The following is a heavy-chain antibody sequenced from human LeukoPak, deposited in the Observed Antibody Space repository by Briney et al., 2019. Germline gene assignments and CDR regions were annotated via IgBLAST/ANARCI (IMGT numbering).Heavy chain of an antibody. J-gene: IGHJ4*02. CDR3: ARDYYGSGSYVPYFDY. CDR2: INPNSGGT. V-gene: IGHV1-2*02. Sequence: GASVKVSCKASGYTFTGYYMHWVRQAPGQGLEWMGWINPNSGGTNYAQKFQGRVTMTRDTSISTAYMELSRLRSDDTAVYYCARDYYGSGSYVPYFDYWGQGTLVTVSS. D-gene: IGHD3-10*01. CDR1: GYTFTGYY.